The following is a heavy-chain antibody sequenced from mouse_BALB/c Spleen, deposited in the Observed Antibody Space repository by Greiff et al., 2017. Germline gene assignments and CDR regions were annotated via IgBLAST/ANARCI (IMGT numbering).Heavy chain of an antibody. Sequence: QVQLQQPGAELVRPGASVKLSCKASGYTFTSYWINWVKQRPGQGLEWIGNIYPSDSYTNYNQKFKDKATLTVDKSSSTAYMQLSSPTSEDSAVYYCTREGPFDYWGQGTTLTVSS. D-gene: IGHD3-3*01. CDR1: GYTFTSYW. V-gene: IGHV1-69*02. CDR3: TREGPFDY. J-gene: IGHJ2*01. CDR2: IYPSDSYT.